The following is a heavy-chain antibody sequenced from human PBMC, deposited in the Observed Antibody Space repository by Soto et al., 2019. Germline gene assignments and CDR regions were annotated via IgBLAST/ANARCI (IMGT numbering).Heavy chain of an antibody. CDR3: AGDSSGYSHYYYYGMDV. Sequence: GESLKISCKGSGYSVTSYWISWVRQMPGKGLEWMGRIDPSDSYTNYSPSFQGHVTISADKSISTAYLQWSSLKASDTAMYYCAGDSSGYSHYYYYGMDVWGQGTTVTVSS. D-gene: IGHD3-22*01. V-gene: IGHV5-10-1*01. CDR1: GYSVTSYW. J-gene: IGHJ6*02. CDR2: IDPSDSYT.